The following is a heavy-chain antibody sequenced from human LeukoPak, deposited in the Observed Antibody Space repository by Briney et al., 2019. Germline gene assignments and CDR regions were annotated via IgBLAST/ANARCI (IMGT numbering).Heavy chain of an antibody. D-gene: IGHD3-10*01. CDR3: ARGGGQWFGELWSPFDP. V-gene: IGHV4-39*01. CDR2: IYYSGST. Sequence: PSETLSLTCTVSGGSISSSSYYWGWIRQPPGKGLEWIGSIYYSGSTYYNPSLKSRVTISVDTSKNQFSLKLSSVTAADTAVYYCARGGGQWFGELWSPFDPWGQGTLVTVSS. J-gene: IGHJ5*02. CDR1: GGSISSSSYY.